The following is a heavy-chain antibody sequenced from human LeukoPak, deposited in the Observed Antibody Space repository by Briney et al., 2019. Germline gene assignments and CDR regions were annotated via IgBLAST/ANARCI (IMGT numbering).Heavy chain of an antibody. V-gene: IGHV3-23*01. J-gene: IGHJ4*02. CDR2: ISGSGGST. CDR1: GFTFSSYG. CDR3: ARDTGYSYGLWYFDY. Sequence: GGSLRLSCAASGFTFSSYGMSWVRQAPGKGLEWVSAISGSGGSTYYADSVKGRFTISRDNAKNSLYLQMNSLRAEDTAVYYCARDTGYSYGLWYFDYWGQGTLVTISS. D-gene: IGHD5-18*01.